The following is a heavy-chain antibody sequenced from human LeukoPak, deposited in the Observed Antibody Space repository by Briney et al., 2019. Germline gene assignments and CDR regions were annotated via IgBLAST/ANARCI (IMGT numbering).Heavy chain of an antibody. CDR2: INHSGST. J-gene: IGHJ4*02. V-gene: IGHV4-34*01. CDR1: GGSFSGYY. Sequence: SETLSLTCAVYGGSFSGYYWSWIRQPPGKGLEWIGEINHSGSTNYNPSLKSRVTISVDTSKNQFSLKLSSVTAADTAVYYCARGDYYYDSSGCRFDYWGQGTLVTVSS. CDR3: ARGDYYYDSSGCRFDY. D-gene: IGHD3-22*01.